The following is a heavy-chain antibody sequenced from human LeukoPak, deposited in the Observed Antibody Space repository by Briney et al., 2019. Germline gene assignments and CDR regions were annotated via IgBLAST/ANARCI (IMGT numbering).Heavy chain of an antibody. CDR1: GGSISSGGYY. J-gene: IGHJ4*02. Sequence: SETLSLTCTVSGGSISSGGYYWSWIRQHPGKGLEWIGYIYYSGGTYYNPSLKSRVTISVDTSKNQFSLKLSSVTAADTAVYYCARRAVTYVDYWGQGTLVTVSS. D-gene: IGHD4-17*01. V-gene: IGHV4-31*03. CDR3: ARRAVTYVDY. CDR2: IYYSGGT.